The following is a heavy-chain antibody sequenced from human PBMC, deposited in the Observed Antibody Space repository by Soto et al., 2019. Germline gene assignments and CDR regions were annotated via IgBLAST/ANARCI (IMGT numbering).Heavy chain of an antibody. CDR1: GFTFSSYG. CDR2: ISYDGSNK. V-gene: IGHV3-30*18. D-gene: IGHD3-22*01. Sequence: QVQLVESGGGVVQPGRSLRLSCAASGFTFSSYGMHWVRQAPGKGLEWVAGISYDGSNKYYADSVKGRFTISRDNSKNTLYLQMNSLRAEDTAVYYCAKGGFRSSGLSHWGQGTLVTVSS. CDR3: AKGGFRSSGLSH. J-gene: IGHJ4*02.